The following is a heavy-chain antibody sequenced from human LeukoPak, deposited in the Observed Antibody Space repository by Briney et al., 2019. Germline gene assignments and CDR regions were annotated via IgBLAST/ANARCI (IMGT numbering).Heavy chain of an antibody. CDR3: ASDFGGHFQH. CDR2: IYHGGST. D-gene: IGHD4-23*01. J-gene: IGHJ1*01. CDR1: GGSISSGGYS. V-gene: IGHV4-30-2*01. Sequence: SQTLSLTCAVSGGSISSGGYSWSWIRQPPGKGLEWIGYIYHGGSTYYNPSLKSRVTISVDRSKNQFSLRLTSVTAADTAVYYCASDFGGHFQHWGQGTLVTVSS.